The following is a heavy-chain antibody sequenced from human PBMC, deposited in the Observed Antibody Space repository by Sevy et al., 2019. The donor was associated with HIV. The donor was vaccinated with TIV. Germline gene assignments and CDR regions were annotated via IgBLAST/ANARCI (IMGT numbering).Heavy chain of an antibody. CDR2: IWYDGSNK. V-gene: IGHV3-33*01. D-gene: IGHD3-3*01. CDR1: GFTFSSYG. CDR3: ARATNFWSRYYTGRGGAFDI. J-gene: IGHJ3*02. Sequence: GGSLRLSCAASGFTFSSYGMHWVRQAPGKGLEWMAVIWYDGSNKYYADSVKGRFTISRDNSKNTLYLQMNSLRAEDTAVYYCARATNFWSRYYTGRGGAFDIWGQGTMVTVSS.